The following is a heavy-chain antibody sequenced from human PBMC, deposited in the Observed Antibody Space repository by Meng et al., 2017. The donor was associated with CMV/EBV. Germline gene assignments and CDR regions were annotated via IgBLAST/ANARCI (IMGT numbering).Heavy chain of an antibody. CDR1: GGTFSSYA. V-gene: IGHV1-69*12. D-gene: IGHD2-15*01. Sequence: QGQVVQSGAGVKKPGSSVKVSSKASGGTFSSYAISWVLQAPGQGLEWMGGIIHIFGTANDAQKFQGRVTITADESTSTAYMELSSLRSEDTAVYYCARNQPSRGWSHEDYWGQGTLVTVSS. J-gene: IGHJ4*02. CDR3: ARNQPSRGWSHEDY. CDR2: IIHIFGTA.